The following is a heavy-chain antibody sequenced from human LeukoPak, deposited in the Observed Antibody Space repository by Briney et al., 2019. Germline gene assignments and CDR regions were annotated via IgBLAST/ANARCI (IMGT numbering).Heavy chain of an antibody. Sequence: GGSLRLSCAASGFTFSIYAMSWVRQAPGKGLQWVSSITSRGESTWYVDSVKGRFTITRDNSENTLYLQMHSLRAEDTAVYYCARDRPNYYGSDGHYYRRDGDYWGRRTLVSVSS. J-gene: IGHJ4*02. V-gene: IGHV3-23*01. CDR3: ARDRPNYYGSDGHYYRRDGDY. CDR2: ITSRGEST. CDR1: GFTFSIYA. D-gene: IGHD3-22*01.